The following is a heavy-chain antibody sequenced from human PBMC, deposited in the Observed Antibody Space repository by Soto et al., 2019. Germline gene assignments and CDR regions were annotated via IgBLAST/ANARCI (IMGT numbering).Heavy chain of an antibody. CDR2: IYPGDSDT. Sequence: GQSLKISWKGSGYSFTSYWIGWVRQMPGKGLEWMGIIYPGDSDTRYSPSFQGQVTISADKSISTAYLQWSSLKASDTAMYYCARSIAVAGAVFDYWGQGTLVTVSS. CDR1: GYSFTSYW. CDR3: ARSIAVAGAVFDY. D-gene: IGHD6-19*01. V-gene: IGHV5-51*01. J-gene: IGHJ4*02.